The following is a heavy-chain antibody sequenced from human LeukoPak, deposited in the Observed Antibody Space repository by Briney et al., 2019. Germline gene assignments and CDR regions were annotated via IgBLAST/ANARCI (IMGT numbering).Heavy chain of an antibody. J-gene: IGHJ6*03. CDR3: AKDRCSNGVGCYYYYMDV. D-gene: IGHD2-8*01. CDR2: IQYDGSNA. Sequence: GGSLRLSCAASRFTFSSYGMHWVRQAPGKGLEWVAYIQYDGSNAQYADSVKGRFSISRDSSKNILYLQMNSLRAEDTAVYYCAKDRCSNGVGCYYYYMDVWGKGTTVTISS. V-gene: IGHV3-30*02. CDR1: RFTFSSYG.